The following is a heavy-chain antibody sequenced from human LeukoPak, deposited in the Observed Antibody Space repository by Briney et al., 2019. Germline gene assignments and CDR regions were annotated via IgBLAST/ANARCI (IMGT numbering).Heavy chain of an antibody. CDR1: GGSISSYY. CDR3: ARGWIQLWPRGDGYFDY. D-gene: IGHD5-18*01. J-gene: IGHJ4*02. V-gene: IGHV4-59*01. CDR2: IYYSGST. Sequence: ASETLSLTCTVSGGSISSYYWSWIRQPPGKGLEWIGYIYYSGSTNYNPSLKSRVTISVDTSKNQFSLKLSSVTAADTAVYYCARGWIQLWPRGDGYFDYWGQGTLVTVSS.